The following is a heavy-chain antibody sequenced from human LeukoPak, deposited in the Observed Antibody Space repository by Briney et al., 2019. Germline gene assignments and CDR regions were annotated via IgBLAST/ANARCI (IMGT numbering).Heavy chain of an antibody. D-gene: IGHD3-9*01. Sequence: GGSLRLSCAASGFTFSSYWMSWVRQAPGKGLEWVANIKQDGSEKYYVDSVKGRFTISRDNAKNSLYLEMNSLRAEDTAVYYCARDRNRAPGILTGYYDYWGQGTLVTVSS. CDR2: IKQDGSEK. CDR3: ARDRNRAPGILTGYYDY. CDR1: GFTFSSYW. J-gene: IGHJ4*02. V-gene: IGHV3-7*01.